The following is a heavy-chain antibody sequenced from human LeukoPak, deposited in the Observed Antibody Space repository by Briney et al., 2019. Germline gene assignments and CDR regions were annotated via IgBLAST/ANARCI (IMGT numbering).Heavy chain of an antibody. Sequence: GGSLRLSCAASGFTFSSYAMSWVRQAPGEGLEWVSAISGSGGSTYYADSVKGRFTISRDNSKNTLYLQMNSLRAEDTAVYYCARRAGGYSHPYDYWGQGTLVTVSS. D-gene: IGHD4-23*01. CDR2: ISGSGGST. V-gene: IGHV3-23*01. J-gene: IGHJ4*02. CDR3: ARRAGGYSHPYDY. CDR1: GFTFSSYA.